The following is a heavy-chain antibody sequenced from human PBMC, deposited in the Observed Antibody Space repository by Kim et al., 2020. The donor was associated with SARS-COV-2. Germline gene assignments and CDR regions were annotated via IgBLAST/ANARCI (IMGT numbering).Heavy chain of an antibody. V-gene: IGHV3-15*01. CDR2: IKSKTDGGTT. D-gene: IGHD2-2*01. CDR1: GFTFSNAW. J-gene: IGHJ4*02. CDR3: TTDPDIVVVPAAHFDY. Sequence: GGSLRLSCAASGFTFSNAWMSWVRQAPGKGLEWVGRIKSKTDGGTTDYAAPVKGRFTISRDDSKNTLYLQMNSLKTEDTAVYYCTTDPDIVVVPAAHFDYWGQGTLVTVSS.